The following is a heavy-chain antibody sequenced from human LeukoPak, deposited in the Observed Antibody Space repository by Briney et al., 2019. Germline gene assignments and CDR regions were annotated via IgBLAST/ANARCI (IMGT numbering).Heavy chain of an antibody. J-gene: IGHJ4*02. D-gene: IGHD3-22*01. CDR3: ARDLGYDSSGALWY. Sequence: GGSLRLSCAASGFTVSSNYMSWVRQAPGKGLEWVSVIYSGGSTYYADSVKGRFTISRDNSKNTLYLQMNSLRAEDTAVYYCARDLGYDSSGALWYWGQGTLVTVSS. CDR1: GFTVSSNY. CDR2: IYSGGST. V-gene: IGHV3-66*01.